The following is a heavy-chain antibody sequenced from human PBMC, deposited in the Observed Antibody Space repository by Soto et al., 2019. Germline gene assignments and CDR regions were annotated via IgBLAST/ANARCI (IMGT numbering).Heavy chain of an antibody. CDR3: ATHTSGSRNGPHT. V-gene: IGHV4-39*01. D-gene: IGHD1-26*01. CDR1: GGSMKNTGAN. J-gene: IGHJ5*02. CDR2: VYYTGTT. Sequence: QLQLQESGPGLVKPSETLSLTCTVSGGSMKNTGANWGWVRQPPGKGLEWIGSVYYTGTTYYNPSLQSRVTISIDTSKNQYSLSVNSVAAADTAVYYCATHTSGSRNGPHTWGQGTLVTVSS.